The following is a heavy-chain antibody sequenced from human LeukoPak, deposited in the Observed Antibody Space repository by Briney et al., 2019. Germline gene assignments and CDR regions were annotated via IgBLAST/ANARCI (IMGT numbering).Heavy chain of an antibody. Sequence: GASVKVSCKASGYTFTSYDINGVRQATGQGLGWMGWMNPNSGNTGYAQKFQGRVTMTRNTSISTAYMELSSLRSEDTAVYYCARSGSYYDPYFDYWGQGTLVTVSS. CDR1: GYTFTSYD. CDR3: ARSGSYYDPYFDY. V-gene: IGHV1-8*01. J-gene: IGHJ4*02. D-gene: IGHD1-26*01. CDR2: MNPNSGNT.